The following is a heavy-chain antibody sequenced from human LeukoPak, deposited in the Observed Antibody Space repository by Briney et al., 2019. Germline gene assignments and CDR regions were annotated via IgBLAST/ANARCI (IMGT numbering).Heavy chain of an antibody. D-gene: IGHD3-10*01. Sequence: GGSLRLSCAASGFTFSTYAMHWVRQAPGKGLEWVAIVSYDGSKKDYADSVKGRFSISRDSSKNTLYLQMNSLRAEDTAIYYCAKDNIAQGSGSYLDYWGQGALVTVSS. CDR3: AKDNIAQGSGSYLDY. J-gene: IGHJ4*02. CDR1: GFTFSTYA. CDR2: VSYDGSKK. V-gene: IGHV3-30*18.